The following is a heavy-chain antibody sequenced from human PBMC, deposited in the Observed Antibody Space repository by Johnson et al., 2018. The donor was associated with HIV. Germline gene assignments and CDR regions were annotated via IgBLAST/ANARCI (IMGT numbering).Heavy chain of an antibody. D-gene: IGHD2-21*01. Sequence: QVQLVESGGGVVQPGRSLRLSCAASGFTFSNYVIHWVRQSPGKGLEWVAVISSDGSNKYYADSVKGRFTISRDNPWNTLYLQMNNLTSEDTGAYYCAKSIVVVLVGDNDVAFDMWGLGTMVTVSS. CDR2: ISSDGSNK. J-gene: IGHJ3*02. V-gene: IGHV3-30*18. CDR3: AKSIVVVLVGDNDVAFDM. CDR1: GFTFSNYV.